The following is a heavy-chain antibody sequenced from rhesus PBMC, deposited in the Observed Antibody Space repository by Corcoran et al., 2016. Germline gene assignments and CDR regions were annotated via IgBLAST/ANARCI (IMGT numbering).Heavy chain of an antibody. D-gene: IGHD6-13*01. CDR3: ASGPLSQLDF. Sequence: QVQLPASGPAVVKPSETMSLTCAVSGGSISSTPGWNCLLLSPGRGLEWVGGIHGSVGHTEYNPSLKSRVTISKDTSKNQFSLTLTSVTAADTALYYCASGPLSQLDFWGQGVLLTVSS. V-gene: IGHV4-93*01. J-gene: IGHJ4*01. CDR1: GGSISSTPG. CDR2: IHGSVGHT.